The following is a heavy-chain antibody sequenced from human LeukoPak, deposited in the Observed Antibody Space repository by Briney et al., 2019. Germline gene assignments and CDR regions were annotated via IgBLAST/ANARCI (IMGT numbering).Heavy chain of an antibody. CDR2: INQDGSEK. D-gene: IGHD5-24*01. J-gene: IGHJ4*02. CDR1: GLTFRSFW. CDR3: ARERDGRLFDY. Sequence: GGSLRLSCAVSGLTFRSFWMSWVRQTPGKGLEWVANINQDGSEKYFVDSVRGRFTISRDNSKNSLHLEMNTLGAEDTALYYCARERDGRLFDYWGQGTLVTVSS. V-gene: IGHV3-7*01.